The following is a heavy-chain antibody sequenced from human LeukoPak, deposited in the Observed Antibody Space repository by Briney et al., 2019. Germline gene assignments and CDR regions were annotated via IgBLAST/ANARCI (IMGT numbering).Heavy chain of an antibody. CDR3: TKASGYSSGAVDY. Sequence: GRSLRLSCAASGFTFDDYGMHWVRQAPGKGLEGVSGISWNSGSIGYADSVKGRFTISRDNAKSTLYLQMNSLRADDMALYYCTKASGYSSGAVDYWGQGTLVTVSS. D-gene: IGHD5-18*01. V-gene: IGHV3-9*03. J-gene: IGHJ4*02. CDR2: ISWNSGSI. CDR1: GFTFDDYG.